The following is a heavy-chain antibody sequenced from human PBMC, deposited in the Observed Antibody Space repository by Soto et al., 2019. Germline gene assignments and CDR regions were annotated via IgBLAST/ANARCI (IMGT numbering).Heavy chain of an antibody. J-gene: IGHJ4*02. D-gene: IGHD5-12*01. Sequence: QITLKESGPPLVRPAQTLTLTCAFSGFSLTTTHMGVAWIRQPPGKALELLALIYWDDDKRYSPSLKNRLAISKDASINRVVLTITNMHPADTCADFCAHVGVYDLLSFDHWGPGALGSVSA. V-gene: IGHV2-5*02. CDR2: IYWDDDK. CDR3: AHVGVYDLLSFDH. CDR1: GFSLTTTHMG.